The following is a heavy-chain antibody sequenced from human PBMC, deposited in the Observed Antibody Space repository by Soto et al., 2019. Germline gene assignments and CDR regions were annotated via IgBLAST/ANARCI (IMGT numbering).Heavy chain of an antibody. CDR2: IKQDGSEK. Sequence: PGGSLRLSCAASGFTFSMYWMSWVRQAPGKGLEWVANIKQDGSEKYYGDSMKGRFTISRDNAKNSLYLEMNSLRAEDTAVYYCARESEDLTSNFDYWGQGTLVTVSS. CDR1: GFTFSMYW. CDR3: ARESEDLTSNFDY. V-gene: IGHV3-7*01. J-gene: IGHJ4*02.